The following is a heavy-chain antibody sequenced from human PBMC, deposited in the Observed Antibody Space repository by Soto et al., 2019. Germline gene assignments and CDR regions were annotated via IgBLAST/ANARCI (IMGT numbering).Heavy chain of an antibody. CDR1: GDRVSSNSAA. Sequence: SPTLSLTCVISGDRVSSNSAAWNLIRQSPSRGLEWLGRTYYRSKWYNDYAVSVKSRITINPDTSKNQFSLQLNSVTPEDTAVYYCARDLGFGELFLDYWGQGTLVTVYS. J-gene: IGHJ4*02. V-gene: IGHV6-1*01. CDR3: ARDLGFGELFLDY. CDR2: TYYRSKWYN. D-gene: IGHD3-10*01.